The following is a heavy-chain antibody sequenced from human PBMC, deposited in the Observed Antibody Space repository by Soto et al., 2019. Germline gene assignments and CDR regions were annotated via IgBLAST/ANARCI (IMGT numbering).Heavy chain of an antibody. CDR1: GGTFSSYA. CDR2: IIPIFGTA. Sequence: GASVKVSWKACGGTFSSYAISWVRQAPGQGIEWMGGIIPIFGTANYAQKFQGRVTITADESTSTAYMELSSLRSEDTAVYYCARALVVDTAMVTVLPDNCYYYYGTHVRSQGTTVTVSS. CDR3: ARALVVDTAMVTVLPDNCYYYYGTHV. J-gene: IGHJ6*02. D-gene: IGHD5-18*01. V-gene: IGHV1-69*13.